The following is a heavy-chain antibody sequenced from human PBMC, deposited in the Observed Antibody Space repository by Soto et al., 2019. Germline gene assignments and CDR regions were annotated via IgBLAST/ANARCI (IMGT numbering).Heavy chain of an antibody. Sequence: GGSLRLSCAASGFTFSSYGMHWVRQATGKGLEWVSAIGTAGDTYYPGSVKGRFTISRENAKNSLYLQMNSLRAGDTAVYYCARAIDYDILTGYPAPPDYWGQGTLVTVSS. J-gene: IGHJ4*02. V-gene: IGHV3-13*04. CDR1: GFTFSSYG. CDR3: ARAIDYDILTGYPAPPDY. CDR2: IGTAGDT. D-gene: IGHD3-9*01.